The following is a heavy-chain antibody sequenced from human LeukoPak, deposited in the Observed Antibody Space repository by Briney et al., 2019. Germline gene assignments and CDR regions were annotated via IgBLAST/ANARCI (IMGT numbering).Heavy chain of an antibody. CDR3: ARLSGYSSSSSFDY. V-gene: IGHV5-51*01. J-gene: IGHJ4*02. CDR2: IYPGDSDT. CDR1: GCIFTSYW. Sequence: GESLQISCKGSGCIFTSYWIGWVRQMPGKGLEGMGIIYPGDSDTRYSPSFQGQVTISADKSISTAYLQWSSLKASDTAMYYCARLSGYSSSSSFDYWGQGTLVTVSS. D-gene: IGHD6-6*01.